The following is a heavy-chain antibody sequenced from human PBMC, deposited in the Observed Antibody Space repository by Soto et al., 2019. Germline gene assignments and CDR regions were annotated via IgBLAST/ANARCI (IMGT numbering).Heavy chain of an antibody. CDR2: IIPIFGTA. D-gene: IGHD3-22*01. J-gene: IGHJ4*02. CDR1: GGTFSSYA. V-gene: IGHV1-69*13. Sequence: GASVKVSCKASGGTFSSYAISWVRQAPGQGLEWMGGIIPIFGTANYAQKFQGRVTITADESTSTAYMELSGLRSEDTAVYYCARAGLSYYDSSGYPYFDYWGQGTLVTVSS. CDR3: ARAGLSYYDSSGYPYFDY.